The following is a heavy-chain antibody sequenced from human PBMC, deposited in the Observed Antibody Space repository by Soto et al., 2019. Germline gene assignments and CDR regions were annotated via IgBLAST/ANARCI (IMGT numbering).Heavy chain of an antibody. CDR1: GDSISNLDYF. V-gene: IGHV4-30-4*01. Sequence: SETLSLTCSVSGDSISNLDYFWAWIRQPPGQALEYIGYIYKSATTYYNPSFESRVAISVDTSKSQFSLNVTSVTAADTAVYFCARGRYCLTGRCFPNWFDSWGQGDLVTVS. CDR2: IYKSATT. D-gene: IGHD7-27*01. J-gene: IGHJ5*01. CDR3: ARGRYCLTGRCFPNWFDS.